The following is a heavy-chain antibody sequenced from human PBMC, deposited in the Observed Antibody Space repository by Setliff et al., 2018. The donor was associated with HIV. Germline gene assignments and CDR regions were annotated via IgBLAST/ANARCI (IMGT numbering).Heavy chain of an antibody. CDR3: ATSSRIYYYSYMDV. Sequence: SVKVSCKASGGTFNTYVISWLRQAPGQGLEWMGGIIPILGVANYAQKFQGRLTITADKSTNTAYMELGSLKSDDTAVYYCATSSRIYYYSYMDVWGKGTTVTVSS. J-gene: IGHJ6*03. V-gene: IGHV1-69*10. CDR2: IIPILGVA. D-gene: IGHD2-2*01. CDR1: GGTFNTYV.